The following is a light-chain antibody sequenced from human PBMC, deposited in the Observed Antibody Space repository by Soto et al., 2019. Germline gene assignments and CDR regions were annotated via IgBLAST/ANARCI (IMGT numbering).Light chain of an antibody. CDR2: RNN. J-gene: IGLJ1*01. CDR3: ATWDDSLNGFYV. Sequence: QSVLTQPPSASGTPGQGVTISCSGSTSNIGSNYVYWYQQLPGTAPKLLIYRNNQRPSGVPDRFSGSKSGTSASLAISGLRSDDEADYFCATWDDSLNGFYVFGTGTKVTRP. V-gene: IGLV1-47*01. CDR1: TSNIGSNY.